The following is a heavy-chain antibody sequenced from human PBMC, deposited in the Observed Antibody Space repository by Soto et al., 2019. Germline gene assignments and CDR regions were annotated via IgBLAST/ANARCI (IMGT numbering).Heavy chain of an antibody. Sequence: QLQLQESGSGLVKPSQTLSLTCAVSGGSISSGGYSWSWIRQPPGKGLEWIGYIYHSGSTYYNPSLKRRVTLSVDRSKTQYSPKLSSVTAADTAVSYCARETTPGWCDPWGQGTLVTVSS. D-gene: IGHD1-1*01. CDR3: ARETTPGWCDP. CDR1: GGSISSGGYS. CDR2: IYHSGST. J-gene: IGHJ5*02. V-gene: IGHV4-30-2*01.